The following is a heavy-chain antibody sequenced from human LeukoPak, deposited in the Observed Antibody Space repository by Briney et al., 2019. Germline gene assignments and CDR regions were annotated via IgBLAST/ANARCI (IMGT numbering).Heavy chain of an antibody. Sequence: SETLSLTCTVSGGSISSSSYYWGWIRQPAGKGLEWIGRIYTSGSTYYHPTLKSRVTISVDTSKNQFSLKLSSVTAADTAVYYCARGYYDFWSGYYAPRGSFDYWGQGTLVTVSS. V-gene: IGHV4-39*07. D-gene: IGHD3-3*01. CDR3: ARGYYDFWSGYYAPRGSFDY. CDR1: GGSISSSSYY. J-gene: IGHJ4*02. CDR2: IYTSGST.